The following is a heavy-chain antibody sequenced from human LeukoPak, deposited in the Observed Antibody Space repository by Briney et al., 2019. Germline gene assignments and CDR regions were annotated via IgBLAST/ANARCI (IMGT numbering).Heavy chain of an antibody. V-gene: IGHV4-34*01. Sequence: SETLSLTCAVYGGSFSGYYWSWIRRPPGKGLEWIGEINHSGSTNYNPSLKSRVTISVDTSKNQFSLKLSSVTAADTAVYYCASFSDYSDFFDYWGQGTLVTVSS. CDR1: GGSFSGYY. CDR2: INHSGST. J-gene: IGHJ4*02. CDR3: ASFSDYSDFFDY. D-gene: IGHD4-11*01.